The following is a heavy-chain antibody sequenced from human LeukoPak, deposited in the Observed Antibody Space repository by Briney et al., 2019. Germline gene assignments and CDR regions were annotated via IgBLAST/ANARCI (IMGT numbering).Heavy chain of an antibody. CDR1: GFTFSSYA. Sequence: PGGSLRLSCVVSGFTFSSYAMSWVRQAPGKGLEWVSAISGSGGSTYYADSVKGRFTISRDNSKNTLYLQMNSLRAEDTAVYYCARARSGYDWLGVSDYWGQGTLVTVSS. CDR3: ARARSGYDWLGVSDY. J-gene: IGHJ4*02. V-gene: IGHV3-23*01. CDR2: ISGSGGST. D-gene: IGHD5-12*01.